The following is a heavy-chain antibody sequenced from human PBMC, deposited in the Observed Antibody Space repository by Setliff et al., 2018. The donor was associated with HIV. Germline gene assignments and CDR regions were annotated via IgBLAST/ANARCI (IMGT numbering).Heavy chain of an antibody. V-gene: IGHV4-59*08. CDR1: DGSISTNY. CDR3: ARQRGGRGPILGVYGGWFDA. CDR2: IFYTGST. Sequence: SETLSLTCTVSDGSISTNYWSWIRQPPGKGLGWIGDIFYTGSTNYNPSLKSRVTISIDTSKNQFSLRLSSVTAADTAVYYCARQRGGRGPILGVYGGWFDAWGQGTLVTVSS. D-gene: IGHD3-3*01. J-gene: IGHJ5*02.